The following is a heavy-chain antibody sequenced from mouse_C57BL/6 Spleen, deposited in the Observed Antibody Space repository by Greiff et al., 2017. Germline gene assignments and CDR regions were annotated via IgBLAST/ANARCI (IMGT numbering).Heavy chain of an antibody. CDR1: GFTFSSYA. D-gene: IGHD1-2*01. CDR3: ARDEGRPYYAMDY. J-gene: IGHJ4*01. V-gene: IGHV5-4*01. CDR2: ISDGGSYT. Sequence: DVMLVESGGGLVKPGGSLKLSCAASGFTFSSYAMSWVRQTPEKRLEWVATISDGGSYTYYPDNVKGRFTISRDNAKNNLYLQMSHLKSEDTAMYYCARDEGRPYYAMDYWGQGTSVTVSS.